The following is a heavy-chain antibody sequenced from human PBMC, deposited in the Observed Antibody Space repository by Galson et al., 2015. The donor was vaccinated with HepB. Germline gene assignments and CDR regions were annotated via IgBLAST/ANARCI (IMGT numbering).Heavy chain of an antibody. CDR3: ARGRLLEYHGMDV. D-gene: IGHD3-3*01. CDR1: GYTFTGYY. Sequence: SVKVSCKASGYTFTGYYIHWVRQVPGQGLEWLGWINPKSGGTDYGQKFQGRVTMTRDTSINTAHMELSRLESDDTAVYYCARGRLLEYHGMDVWGQGTTVIVSS. J-gene: IGHJ6*02. V-gene: IGHV1-2*02. CDR2: INPKSGGT.